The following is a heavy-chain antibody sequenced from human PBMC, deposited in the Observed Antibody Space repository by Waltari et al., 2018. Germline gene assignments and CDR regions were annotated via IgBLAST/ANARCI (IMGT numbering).Heavy chain of an antibody. V-gene: IGHV4-34*01. CDR3: GXXKMVXVPAAPGGGXXRKEFDY. Sequence: QVQLXQWGAGLLKPSETLSLTXAVYGGSFSGXYWSWXRQPPXKGLELIGEINHSGSINYNPSLKSRXTIAVDTSXNQVXLKXSSVTXAXTAVYYCGXXKMVXVPAAPGGGXXRKEFDYXGQGTLVTVXS. CDR1: GGSFSGXY. CDR2: INHSGSI. D-gene: IGHD2-2*01. J-gene: IGHJ4*02.